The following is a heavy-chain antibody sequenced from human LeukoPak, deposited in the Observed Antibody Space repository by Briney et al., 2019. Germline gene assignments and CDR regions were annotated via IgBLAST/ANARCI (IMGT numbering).Heavy chain of an antibody. D-gene: IGHD1-20*01. J-gene: IGHJ4*02. Sequence: PGGSLRLSCAASGFTFNTYEMNWVRPAPGKGLVWVSRINSDGRTITYADSVKGRFTISRDNAKNTLYLQMNSLRAEDTAVYYCARVTVSSSEVIFDYWGQGSLVTVSS. CDR1: GFTFNTYE. CDR3: ARVTVSSSEVIFDY. CDR2: INSDGRTI. V-gene: IGHV3-74*01.